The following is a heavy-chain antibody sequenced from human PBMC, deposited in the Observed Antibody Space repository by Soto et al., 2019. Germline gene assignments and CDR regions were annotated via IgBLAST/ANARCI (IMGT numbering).Heavy chain of an antibody. CDR3: AKNTPYMRHSASYYLEKTKPPTIRSFDY. J-gene: IGHJ4*02. Sequence: GSLRLSCAASGXTFSIYSMSWVRQAPGKGLELVSTIVGSGGRTYYADSVKGRFNLSRDNSKNTLYLQMNSLRAENTAVYYCAKNTPYMRHSASYYLEKTKPPTIRSFDYWGQGTLATVS. CDR2: IVGSGGRT. D-gene: IGHD1-26*01. V-gene: IGHV3-23*01. CDR1: GXTFSIYS.